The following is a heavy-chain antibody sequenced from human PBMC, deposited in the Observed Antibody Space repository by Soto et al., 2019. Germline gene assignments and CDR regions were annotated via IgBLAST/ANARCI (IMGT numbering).Heavy chain of an antibody. CDR2: MNPNSGNT. CDR3: ARWAYGSGSYYDY. J-gene: IGHJ4*02. D-gene: IGHD3-10*01. CDR1: GYTFTSYD. Sequence: ASVKVSCKASGYTFTSYDINWVRQATGQGLEWMGWMNPNSGNTGYVQKFQGRVTMTRNTSISTAYMELSSLRSEDTAVYYCARWAYGSGSYYDYWGQGTLVTVSS. V-gene: IGHV1-8*01.